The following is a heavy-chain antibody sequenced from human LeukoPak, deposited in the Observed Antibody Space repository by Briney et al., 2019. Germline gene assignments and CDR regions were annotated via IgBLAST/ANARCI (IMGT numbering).Heavy chain of an antibody. V-gene: IGHV3-48*01. CDR2: ISSSSSTI. CDR1: GFTFSSYS. J-gene: IGHJ3*02. Sequence: GGSLRLSCAASGFTFSSYSMNWVRQAPGKGLEWVSYISSSSSTIYYADSVKGRFTISRDNAKNSLYLQMNSLRAEDTAVYYCARDIAAAASGGYDAFDIWGQGTMVTVSS. D-gene: IGHD6-13*01. CDR3: ARDIAAAASGGYDAFDI.